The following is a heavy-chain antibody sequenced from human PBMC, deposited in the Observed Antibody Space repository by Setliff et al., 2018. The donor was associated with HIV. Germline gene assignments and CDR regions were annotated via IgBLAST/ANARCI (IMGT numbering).Heavy chain of an antibody. Sequence: ASVKVSCKASGYTFTSYGISWVRQAPGQGLEWMGWISAYNGNTNYAQKLQGRVTMTTDTSTSTAYMELSSLRSEDTAVYYCARRYCSGGSCYSGAFDIWGQGTMVTVSS. CDR1: GYTFTSYG. J-gene: IGHJ3*02. CDR2: ISAYNGNT. CDR3: ARRYCSGGSCYSGAFDI. V-gene: IGHV1-18*01. D-gene: IGHD2-15*01.